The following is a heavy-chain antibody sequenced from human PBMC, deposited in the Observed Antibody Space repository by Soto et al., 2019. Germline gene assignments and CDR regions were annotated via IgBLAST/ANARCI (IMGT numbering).Heavy chain of an antibody. D-gene: IGHD5-18*01. V-gene: IGHV4-34*01. CDR2: INHSGST. CDR3: ATVPPRGYSYGGYYYYGMDV. CDR1: GGSFSGYY. Sequence: SETLSLTCAVYGGSFSGYYWSWIRQPPGKGLEWIGEINHSGSTNYNPSLKSRVTISVDTSKNQFSLKLSSVTAAGTAVYYCATVPPRGYSYGGYYYYGMDVWGQGTTVTVSS. J-gene: IGHJ6*02.